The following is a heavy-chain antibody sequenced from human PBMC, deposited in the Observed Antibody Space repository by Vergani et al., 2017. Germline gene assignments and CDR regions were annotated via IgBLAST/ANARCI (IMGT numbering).Heavy chain of an antibody. V-gene: IGHV5-51*01. J-gene: IGHJ2*01. CDR2: IYPGDSDT. CDR3: SRSLYYDFWSGYYFDL. D-gene: IGHD3-3*01. CDR1: GYSFTSYW. Sequence: EVQLVQSGAEVKKPGESLKISCKGSGYSFTSYWIGWVRQMPGKGLEWMGIIYPGDSDTRYSPSFQGQVTISADKSISTAYLQWSSLKASDTAMYYWSRSLYYDFWSGYYFDLWGRGTLVTVSS.